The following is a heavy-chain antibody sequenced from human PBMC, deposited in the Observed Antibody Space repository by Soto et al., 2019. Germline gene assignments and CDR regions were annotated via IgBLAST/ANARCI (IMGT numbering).Heavy chain of an antibody. CDR2: ISDDSSYI. CDR1: GFMFSAYT. CDR3: ASSAKFWGSWFDP. Sequence: KSGGSLRLSCAASGFMFSAYTMNWVRQAPGKGLEWLSSISDDSSYIDYADSLRGRFTVSRDNARNSLYLQIDSLGVEDTAVYYCASSAKFWGSWFDPWGQGTLVTVSS. D-gene: IGHD7-27*01. J-gene: IGHJ5*02. V-gene: IGHV3-21*06.